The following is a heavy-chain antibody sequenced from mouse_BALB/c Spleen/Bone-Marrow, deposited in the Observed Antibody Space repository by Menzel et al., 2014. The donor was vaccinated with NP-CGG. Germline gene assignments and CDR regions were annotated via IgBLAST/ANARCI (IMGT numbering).Heavy chain of an antibody. J-gene: IGHJ2*01. CDR2: ILPGSGST. CDR3: ASGNHY. CDR1: GYTFSSYW. D-gene: IGHD2-1*01. Sequence: QVQLQQPGAELMKPGASVKISCKATGYTFSSYWIEWVKQRPGHGLEWIGEILPGSGSTNYNEKFKGKATFTADTSSNTAYMQLSSLTSEVSAVYYCASGNHYWGQGTTLTVSS. V-gene: IGHV1-9*01.